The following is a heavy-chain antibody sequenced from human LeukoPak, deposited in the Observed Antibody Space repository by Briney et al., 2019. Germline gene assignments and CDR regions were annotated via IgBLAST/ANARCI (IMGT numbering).Heavy chain of an antibody. CDR1: GFTFSSYG. CDR3: AKDYYPHISTSFNFAGDS. Sequence: GRSLRLSCAASGFTFSSYGMHWVRQAPGKGLEWVAVILSDGTSEYYADSVKGRFTISRDNSKGTLYLQMNSLRAGDTAVYYCAKDYYPHISTSFNFAGDSWGQGTLVTVSS. D-gene: IGHD3-10*01. V-gene: IGHV3-33*06. J-gene: IGHJ4*02. CDR2: ILSDGTSE.